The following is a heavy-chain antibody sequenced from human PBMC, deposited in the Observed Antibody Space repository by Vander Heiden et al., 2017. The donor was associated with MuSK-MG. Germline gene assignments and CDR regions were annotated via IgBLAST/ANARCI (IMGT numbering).Heavy chain of an antibody. CDR3: ARGEGYYYDSSGYYKE. Sequence: EVQLVESGGGLVQPGGSLRLSCAASGFTFSSYSMNWVRQAPGKGLEWVSYISSSSSTIYYADSVKGRFTISRDNAKNSRYLQMNSLRAEDTDVYYCARGEGYYYDSSGYYKEWGQGTLVTVSS. J-gene: IGHJ4*02. CDR1: GFTFSSYS. D-gene: IGHD3-22*01. V-gene: IGHV3-48*01. CDR2: ISSSSSTI.